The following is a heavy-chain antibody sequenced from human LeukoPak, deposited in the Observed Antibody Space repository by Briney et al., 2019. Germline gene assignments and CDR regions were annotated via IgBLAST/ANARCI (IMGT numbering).Heavy chain of an antibody. CDR2: IYTSGST. CDR1: GGSISSSSYY. J-gene: IGHJ5*02. D-gene: IGHD2-2*01. V-gene: IGHV4-61*05. CDR3: ARQLGYCSSTSCRTAWFDP. Sequence: PSETLSLTCTVSGGSISSSSYYWGRIRQPPGKGLEWIGYIYTSGSTNYNPSLKSRVTISVDTSKNQYSLKLSSVTAADTAVYYCARQLGYCSSTSCRTAWFDPWGQGTLVTVSS.